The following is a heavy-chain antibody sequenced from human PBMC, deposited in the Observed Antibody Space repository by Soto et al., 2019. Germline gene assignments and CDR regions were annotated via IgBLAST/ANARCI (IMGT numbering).Heavy chain of an antibody. CDR1: GGALSGYY. Sequence: QVQLQQWGAGLLNPSETLSLNCAGNGGALSGYYWSWIRQPPGKGLAWIGEIKDGARTNYSPSLKSRATISADTSNNQFSLRLYSVTAADTGVYYCARGQEGVVATHWDQGTLVTVSS. J-gene: IGHJ4*02. V-gene: IGHV4-34*01. CDR3: ARGQEGVVATH. D-gene: IGHD5-12*01. CDR2: IKDGART.